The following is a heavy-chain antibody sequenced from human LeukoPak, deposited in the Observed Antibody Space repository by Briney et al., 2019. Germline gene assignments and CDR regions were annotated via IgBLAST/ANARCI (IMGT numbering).Heavy chain of an antibody. CDR1: GYTFTSYY. J-gene: IGHJ6*02. CDR3: ARGLWSSYYTIHYYYGMDV. CDR2: INPSGGST. V-gene: IGHV1-46*01. D-gene: IGHD3-3*01. Sequence: GASVKVSCKASGYTFTSYYMHWVRQAPGQGLEWMGIINPSGGSTSYAQKFQGRVTMTRDASTSTVYMELSSLRSEDTAVYYCARGLWSSYYTIHYYYGMDVWGQGTTVTVSS.